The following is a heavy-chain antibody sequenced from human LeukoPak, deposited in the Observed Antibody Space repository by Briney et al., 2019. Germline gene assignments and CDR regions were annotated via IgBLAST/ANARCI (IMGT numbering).Heavy chain of an antibody. Sequence: SETLSLTCTVSDDSITMYYWTWIRQPPGKGLEWIGYVDHTGSTNYSPSLKSRVTISVDTSKNQFSLKLTSVTAADTAVYFCARLSSLANIAARGRTWFDPWGQGSLVTVSS. D-gene: IGHD6-6*01. CDR2: VDHTGST. J-gene: IGHJ5*02. CDR3: ARLSSLANIAARGRTWFDP. V-gene: IGHV4-59*01. CDR1: DDSITMYY.